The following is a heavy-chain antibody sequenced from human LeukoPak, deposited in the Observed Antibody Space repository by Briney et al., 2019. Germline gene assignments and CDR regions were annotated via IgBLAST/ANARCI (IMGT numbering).Heavy chain of an antibody. Sequence: SQTLSLTCAISGDSVSSNRAAWNWIRQSPSRGLEWLGRTYYRSGWYSDYAIFVRGRITISPDTSKNQFSLHLNSVTPEDTAVYYCVRDGEGGLDYFDYWGQGTLVTVSS. CDR2: TYYRSGWYS. V-gene: IGHV6-1*01. CDR3: VRDGEGGLDYFDY. D-gene: IGHD3-16*01. CDR1: GDSVSSNRAA. J-gene: IGHJ4*02.